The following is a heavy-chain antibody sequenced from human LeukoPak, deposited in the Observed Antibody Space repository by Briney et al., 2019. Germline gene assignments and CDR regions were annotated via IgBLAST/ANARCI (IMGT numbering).Heavy chain of an antibody. CDR3: ARDGLGISDAFDI. J-gene: IGHJ3*02. V-gene: IGHV3-53*01. Sequence: GGSLRLSCAASGFTVSSNYMSWVRQAPGKGLEWVSVIYSGGSTYYADSVKGRFTISRDNSKNTLYLQMNSLRAEDTAVYYCARDGLGISDAFDIWGQGTMVTASS. CDR1: GFTVSSNY. CDR2: IYSGGST. D-gene: IGHD2-15*01.